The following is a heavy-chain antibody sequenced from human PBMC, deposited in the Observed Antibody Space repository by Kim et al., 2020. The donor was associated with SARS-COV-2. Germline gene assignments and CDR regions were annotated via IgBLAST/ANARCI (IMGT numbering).Heavy chain of an antibody. CDR2: IKQDGSEK. Sequence: GGSLRLSCAASGFTFSSYWMSWVRQAPGKGLEWVANIKQDGSEKYYVDSVKGRFTISRDNAKNSLYLQMNSQRAEDTAVYYCARVGEYSGYDGNFDYWGQGTLVTVSS. V-gene: IGHV3-7*01. CDR1: GFTFSSYW. J-gene: IGHJ4*02. CDR3: ARVGEYSGYDGNFDY. D-gene: IGHD5-12*01.